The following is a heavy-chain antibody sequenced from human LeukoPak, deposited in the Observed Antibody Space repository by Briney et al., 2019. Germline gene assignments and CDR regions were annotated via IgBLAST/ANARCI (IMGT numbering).Heavy chain of an antibody. CDR2: IYSGAGT. D-gene: IGHD3-22*01. J-gene: IGHJ4*02. CDR3: ARGSSGYSFDY. V-gene: IGHV3-53*01. Sequence: GGSLRLSCAVFEFTLSSNYMSWVRQAPGKGLEWVSVIYSGAGTHYADSVTGRFTISRDNSKNTLYLQMNSLRVEDTAVYYCARGSSGYSFDYWGQGTLVTVSS. CDR1: EFTLSSNY.